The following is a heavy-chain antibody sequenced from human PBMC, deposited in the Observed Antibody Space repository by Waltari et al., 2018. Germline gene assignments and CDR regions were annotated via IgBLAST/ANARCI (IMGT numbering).Heavy chain of an antibody. D-gene: IGHD3-3*01. V-gene: IGHV1-69*05. CDR1: VGTFSSYA. CDR3: ARVRQVPAAMRTYYDFWSGFFDY. Sequence: QVQLVQSGAEVKKPGSSVKVSCKASVGTFSSYAISWVRQSPGQGLEWMRGIIPIFGTANYAQKFQGRVTITTDESTSTAYMELSSLRSEDTAVYYCARVRQVPAAMRTYYDFWSGFFDYWGQGTLVTVSS. J-gene: IGHJ4*02. CDR2: IIPIFGTA.